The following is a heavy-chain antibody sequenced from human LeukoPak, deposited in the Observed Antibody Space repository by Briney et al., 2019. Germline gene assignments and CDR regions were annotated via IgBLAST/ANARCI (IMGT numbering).Heavy chain of an antibody. V-gene: IGHV3-21*01. J-gene: IGHJ4*02. CDR3: ARSRADIAVAGTTPFDY. CDR2: ISSSSSNI. D-gene: IGHD6-19*01. CDR1: GFTFSSYS. Sequence: GGSLRLSCAASGFTFSSYSMNWVRQAPGKGLEWVSSISSSSSNIYYADSVKGRFTISRDNAKNSLYLQMNSLRVEDTAVYYCARSRADIAVAGTTPFDYWGQGTLVTVSS.